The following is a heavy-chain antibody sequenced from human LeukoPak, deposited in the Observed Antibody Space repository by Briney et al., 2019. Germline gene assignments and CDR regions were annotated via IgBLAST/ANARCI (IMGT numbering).Heavy chain of an antibody. J-gene: IGHJ6*03. Sequence: PGGSLRLSCAASGFTFSSYWMSWVRQAPGKGLEWVSSISPTSTFIYYADSVRGRFAISRDNAKNSLYLQVNSLRAEDTVVYYCARQEPYYFYYMDVWGKGTTVTVSS. CDR2: ISPTSTFI. V-gene: IGHV3-21*01. CDR3: ARQEPYYFYYMDV. D-gene: IGHD1-14*01. CDR1: GFTFSSYW.